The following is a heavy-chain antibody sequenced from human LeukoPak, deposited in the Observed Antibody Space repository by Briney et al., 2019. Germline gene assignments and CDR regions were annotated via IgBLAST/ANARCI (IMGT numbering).Heavy chain of an antibody. V-gene: IGHV3-21*01. CDR3: ARDMYGGYSDY. Sequence: GGSLRLSCAASGFTFSAYSITWVRQAPGKGLEWVSSISHSGSPTYYADSMKGRFTISRDNAKNSVDLQMNSLRAEDTAVYYCARDMYGGYSDYWGQGTLVTVSS. D-gene: IGHD2-8*01. CDR1: GFTFSAYS. CDR2: ISHSGSPT. J-gene: IGHJ4*02.